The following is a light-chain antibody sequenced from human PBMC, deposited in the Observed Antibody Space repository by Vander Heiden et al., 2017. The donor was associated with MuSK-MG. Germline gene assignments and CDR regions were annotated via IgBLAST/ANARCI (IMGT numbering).Light chain of an antibody. V-gene: IGKV2-28*01. CDR1: QSLLHSNGYNY. Sequence: DIMMTQSPLSLPVTPGEPASISCRSSQSLLHSNGYNYLDWYLQKPGQSPQLLIYLGSSRASGVPDRFSGSGSGTDFTLKISRVEAEDVGVYYCMQALQTSITFGQGTRLEIK. J-gene: IGKJ5*01. CDR3: MQALQTSIT. CDR2: LGS.